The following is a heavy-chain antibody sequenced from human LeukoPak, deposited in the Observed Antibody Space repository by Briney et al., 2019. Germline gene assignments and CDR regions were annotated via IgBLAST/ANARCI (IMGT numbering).Heavy chain of an antibody. CDR2: INHSGST. CDR1: GGPFSGYY. Sequence: PSETLSLTCAVYGGPFSGYYWSWIRQPPGKGLEWIGEINHSGSTNYNPSLKSRVTISVDTSKNQFSLKLSSVTAADTAVYYCARDRYCSSTSCSYYYYYYGMDVWGQGTTVTVSS. CDR3: ARDRYCSSTSCSYYYYYYGMDV. V-gene: IGHV4-34*01. J-gene: IGHJ6*02. D-gene: IGHD2-2*01.